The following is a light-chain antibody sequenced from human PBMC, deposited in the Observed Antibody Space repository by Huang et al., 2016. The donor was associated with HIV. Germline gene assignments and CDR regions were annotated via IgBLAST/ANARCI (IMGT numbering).Light chain of an antibody. CDR1: QSLLHSNGHNY. CDR2: LGS. V-gene: IGKV2-28*01. J-gene: IGKJ1*01. CDR3: MQGLQSWT. Sequence: DIVMVQSPVSLSVTPGEAASITCRSSQSLLHSNGHNYLDWYRQKPGQSPQLLIYLGSTRAAGVPDRVSGSGSGTDFTLKINRVEADDVGVYYCMQGLQSWTFGQGTKVEI.